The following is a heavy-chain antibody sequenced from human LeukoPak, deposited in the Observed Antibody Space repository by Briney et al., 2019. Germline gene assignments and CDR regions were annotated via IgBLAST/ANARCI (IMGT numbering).Heavy chain of an antibody. CDR2: ISSSSSYI. D-gene: IGHD2-2*01. V-gene: IGHV3-21*01. CDR3: ARDLLGYCSSTSCQNLV. CDR1: GFTFSSYS. J-gene: IGHJ4*02. Sequence: PGGSLRLSCAASGFTFSSYSMNWVRQAPGKGLEWVSFISSSSSYIYYADSVKGRFTISRDNAKNSLYLQMNSLRAEDTAVYYCARDLLGYCSSTSCQNLVWGQGTLVTVSS.